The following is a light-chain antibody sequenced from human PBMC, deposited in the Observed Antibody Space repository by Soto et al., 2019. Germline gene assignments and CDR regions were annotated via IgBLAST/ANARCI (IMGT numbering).Light chain of an antibody. CDR3: QSYDSSLSAFYV. CDR1: SSNIGAGYA. V-gene: IGLV1-40*01. Sequence: QSVLTQPPSVSGAPGQRVTISCTGSSSNIGAGYAVHWYQQLPGTAPKLLIYENTNRPSGVPDRFSGSKSGTSASLAITGVQAEDEADYYCQSYDSSLSAFYVFGPGTKVTVL. J-gene: IGLJ1*01. CDR2: ENT.